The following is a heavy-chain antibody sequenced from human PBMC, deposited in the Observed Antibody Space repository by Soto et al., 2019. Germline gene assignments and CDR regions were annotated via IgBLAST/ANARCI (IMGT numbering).Heavy chain of an antibody. D-gene: IGHD3-9*01. J-gene: IGHJ4*02. CDR1: GDSVSSNSAA. V-gene: IGHV6-1*01. CDR2: TYYRSKWYN. Sequence: SQTLSLTCAISGDSVSSNSAAWNWIRQSPSRGLEWLGRTYYRSKWYNDYAVSVKSRITINPDTSKNQFSLQLNSVTPEDTAVYYCARDLGYYDILTGYYRGYYFDYWGQGTLVTVSS. CDR3: ARDLGYYDILTGYYRGYYFDY.